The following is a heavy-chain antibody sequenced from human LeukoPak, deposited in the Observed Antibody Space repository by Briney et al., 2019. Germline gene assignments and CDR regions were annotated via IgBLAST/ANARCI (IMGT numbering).Heavy chain of an antibody. CDR2: INHSGST. V-gene: IGHV4-34*01. CDR3: ARGATALNYDFWSGYYRY. CDR1: DGSFSGYY. Sequence: SETLSLTCAVYDGSFSGYYWSWIRQPPGKGLEWIGEINHSGSTNYNPSLKSRVTISVDTSKNQFSLKLSSVTAADTAVYYCARGATALNYDFWSGYYRYWGQGTLVTVSS. J-gene: IGHJ4*02. D-gene: IGHD3-3*01.